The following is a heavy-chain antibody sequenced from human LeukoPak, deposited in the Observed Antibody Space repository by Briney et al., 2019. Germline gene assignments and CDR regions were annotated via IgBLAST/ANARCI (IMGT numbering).Heavy chain of an antibody. V-gene: IGHV5-51*01. Sequence: GESLKISCKGSGYSFTSYWIGWVRQMPGKGLEWMGIIYPGDSDTRYSPSFQGQVTISADKSISTAYPQWSSLKASDTAMYYCATPFSYCSGGSCYHAFDIWGQGTMVTVSS. CDR1: GYSFTSYW. D-gene: IGHD2-15*01. CDR3: ATPFSYCSGGSCYHAFDI. J-gene: IGHJ3*02. CDR2: IYPGDSDT.